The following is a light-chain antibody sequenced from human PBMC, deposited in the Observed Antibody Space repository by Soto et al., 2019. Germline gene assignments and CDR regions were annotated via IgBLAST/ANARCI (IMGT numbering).Light chain of an antibody. CDR2: DAS. CDR1: HSVEKY. Sequence: EVVLTQSPATLSLSPGERAILSCRASHSVEKYLAWYQQKPGQTHRLLIYDASNSATGIPARFSGSGSATDLALITSSIEPDVFAVNYCQQRRHWPPLTVGGGTKAEIK. V-gene: IGKV3-11*01. J-gene: IGKJ4*01. CDR3: QQRRHWPPLT.